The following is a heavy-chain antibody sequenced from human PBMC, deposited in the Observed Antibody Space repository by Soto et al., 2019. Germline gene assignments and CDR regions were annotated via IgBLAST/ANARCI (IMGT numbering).Heavy chain of an antibody. CDR1: GFTFSDYY. CDR3: ARYYGDYSKTYWYCDL. V-gene: IGHV3-11*01. Sequence: QVQLVESGGGLVKPGGSLRLSCAASGFTFSDYYMSWIRQAPGKGLEWVSYISSSGSTIYYADSVKGRFTIARDNAKNSLYLQMNSLRADDTAVYYCARYYGDYSKTYWYCDLWGRGTLVTVSS. D-gene: IGHD4-17*01. CDR2: ISSSGSTI. J-gene: IGHJ2*01.